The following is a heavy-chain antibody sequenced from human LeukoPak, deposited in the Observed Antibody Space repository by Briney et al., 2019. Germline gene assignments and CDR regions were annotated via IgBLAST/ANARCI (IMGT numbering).Heavy chain of an antibody. CDR2: IYTSGST. D-gene: IGHD1/OR15-1a*01. V-gene: IGHV4-4*07. Sequence: PSETLSLTCTVSGGSVSSYYGGWIRQPAGKWLEWIGRIYTSGSTNYNTSLKARVTMSVATSKNQFTLKLSSVTAADTAVYYCARRTPGEGLAFDYWGQGTLVTVSS. J-gene: IGHJ4*02. CDR3: ARRTPGEGLAFDY. CDR1: GGSVSSYY.